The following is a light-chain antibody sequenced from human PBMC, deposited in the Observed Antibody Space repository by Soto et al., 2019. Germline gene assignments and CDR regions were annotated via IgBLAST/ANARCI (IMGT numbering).Light chain of an antibody. CDR1: QNIGSW. Sequence: DIQMTQSPSTLSASVGDRVTIICRASQNIGSWLAWYQQKPGKAPNLLIYKASSLEGGVPSRFSGSGSGTEFTLTISRLQPDDFAPYYCQHDNSYSQWTVGQGTKVEIK. CDR2: KAS. CDR3: QHDNSYSQWT. V-gene: IGKV1-5*03. J-gene: IGKJ1*01.